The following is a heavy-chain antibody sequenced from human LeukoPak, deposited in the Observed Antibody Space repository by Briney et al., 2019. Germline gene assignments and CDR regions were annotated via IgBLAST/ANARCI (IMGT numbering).Heavy chain of an antibody. CDR2: IRGGGHGP. Sequence: GGSLRLSCTASGFTISDHAMMWVCQSPGKGPEWVAAIRGGGHGPFYADSVRGRFTISRDNSKYTLFLQMDSLRAEDTAVYYCARDPNGDYVGAFDMWGPGTMVTVSS. CDR1: GFTISDHA. CDR3: ARDPNGDYVGAFDM. J-gene: IGHJ3*02. D-gene: IGHD4-17*01. V-gene: IGHV3-23*01.